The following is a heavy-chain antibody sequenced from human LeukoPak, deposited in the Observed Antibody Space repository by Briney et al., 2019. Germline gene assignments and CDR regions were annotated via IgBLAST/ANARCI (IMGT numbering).Heavy chain of an antibody. Sequence: SETLSLTCTVSGGSISSYYWTWIRQPPGKGLEWIGYICYSGSTNYNPSLKSRVTMSVDTSKNQFSLKLSSVTAVDTAVYYCARNSLGLWAFDIWGQGTMVTVSS. CDR1: GGSISSYY. J-gene: IGHJ3*02. V-gene: IGHV4-59*12. CDR3: ARNSLGLWAFDI. D-gene: IGHD3-16*01. CDR2: ICYSGST.